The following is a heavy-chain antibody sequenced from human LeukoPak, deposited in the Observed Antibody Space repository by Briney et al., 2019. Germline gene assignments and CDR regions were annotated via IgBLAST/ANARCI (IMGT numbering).Heavy chain of an antibody. Sequence: QTGGSLRLSCAASGFTFSSYAMHWVRQAPGMGLEYVSAISSNGGSTYYASSVKGRFTISRDNSKNTLYLQMGSLRAEDMAVYYCAKGLMVRGFGGYWGQGTLVTVSS. V-gene: IGHV3-64*01. CDR2: ISSNGGST. J-gene: IGHJ4*02. CDR1: GFTFSSYA. D-gene: IGHD3-10*01. CDR3: AKGLMVRGFGGY.